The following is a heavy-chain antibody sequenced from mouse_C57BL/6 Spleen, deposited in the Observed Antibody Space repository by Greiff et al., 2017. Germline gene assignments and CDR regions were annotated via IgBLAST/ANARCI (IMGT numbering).Heavy chain of an antibody. J-gene: IGHJ4*01. CDR3: AKNGVNWDDYAMDY. Sequence: VKLQESGPGLVQPSQSLSITCTVSGFSLTSYGVHWVRQSPGKGLEWLGVIWRGGSTDYNAAFMSRLSITKDNSKSQVFFKMNSLQADDTAIYYCAKNGVNWDDYAMDYWGQGTSVTVSS. D-gene: IGHD4-1*01. CDR2: IWRGGST. V-gene: IGHV2-5*01. CDR1: GFSLTSYG.